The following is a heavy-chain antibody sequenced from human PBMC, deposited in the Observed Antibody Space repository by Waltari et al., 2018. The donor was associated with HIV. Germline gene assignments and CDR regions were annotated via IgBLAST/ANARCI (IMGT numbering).Heavy chain of an antibody. CDR3: ARGYSSSRWIPLYH. D-gene: IGHD6-6*01. CDR2: SWSDGVEI. J-gene: IGHJ4*02. Sequence: QVQLVESGGGVVQPGTSLTLSCAVSGFTFSNFAIHWVRQSPGKGLEWLAVSWSDGVEISYADSVKGRFTISKDSSQKTLYLHLTSLRAEDTALYYCARGYSSSRWIPLYHWGRGTLVTVSS. CDR1: GFTFSNFA. V-gene: IGHV3-33*01.